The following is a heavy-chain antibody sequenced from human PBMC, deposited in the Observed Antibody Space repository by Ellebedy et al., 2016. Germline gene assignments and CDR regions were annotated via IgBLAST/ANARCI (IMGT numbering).Heavy chain of an antibody. J-gene: IGHJ6*02. V-gene: IGHV4-39*01. CDR3: ARGSAAAGHYYYYGMDV. CDR1: GGSISSSSYY. Sequence: SETLSLTCTVSGGSISSSSYYWGWIRQPPGKGLEWIGSIYYSGSTYYNPSLKSRVTISVDTSKNQFSLKLRYVTAADTAVYYCARGSAAAGHYYYYGMDVWGQGTTVTVSS. D-gene: IGHD6-13*01. CDR2: IYYSGST.